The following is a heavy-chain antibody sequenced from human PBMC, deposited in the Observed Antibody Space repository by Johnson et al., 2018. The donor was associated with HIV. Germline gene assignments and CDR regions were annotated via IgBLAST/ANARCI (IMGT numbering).Heavy chain of an antibody. J-gene: IGHJ3*02. D-gene: IGHD1-26*01. V-gene: IGHV3-30*04. CDR2: ISYDGSNQ. Sequence: QVKLVESGGGVVQPGRSLRLSCAASGFTFSSYPIQWVRQAPGKGLEWVAVISYDGSNQYYADSVKGRFTISRDNSKNTMYLQMNSLRAEDTAVYFCARDRGSGLRMGREGDAFDIWGQGTMVTVSS. CDR3: ARDRGSGLRMGREGDAFDI. CDR1: GFTFSSYP.